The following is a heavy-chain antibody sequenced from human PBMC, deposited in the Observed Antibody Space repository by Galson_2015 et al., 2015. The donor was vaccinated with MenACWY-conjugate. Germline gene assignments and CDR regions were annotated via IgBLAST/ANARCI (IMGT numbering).Heavy chain of an antibody. J-gene: IGHJ4*02. V-gene: IGHV3-48*02. CDR3: AKSLTILDY. Sequence: SLRLSCAASGSTFSSNTMNWVRQAPGKGLEWVSSISSAGSSIYYADSVEGRFTISRDNAENSLYLQMNSLRDEDTAVYYCAKSLTILDYWGQGTLVTVSS. CDR2: ISSAGSSI. D-gene: IGHD2-21*01. CDR1: GSTFSSNT.